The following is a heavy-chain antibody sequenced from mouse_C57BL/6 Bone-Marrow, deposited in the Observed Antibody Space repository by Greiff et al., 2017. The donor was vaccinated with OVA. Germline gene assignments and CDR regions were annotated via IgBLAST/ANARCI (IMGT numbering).Heavy chain of an antibody. CDR3: ARYDYAEDWYVDV. Sequence: QVQLQQSGAELARPGASVKLSCKASGYTFTSYGISWVKQRTGQGLEWIGEIYPRSGNTYYNEKFKGKATLTADKSSSTAYMELRSLTSEDSAVYFCARYDYAEDWYVDVWGTGTTVTVSS. J-gene: IGHJ1*03. CDR2: IYPRSGNT. V-gene: IGHV1-81*01. D-gene: IGHD2-4*01. CDR1: GYTFTSYG.